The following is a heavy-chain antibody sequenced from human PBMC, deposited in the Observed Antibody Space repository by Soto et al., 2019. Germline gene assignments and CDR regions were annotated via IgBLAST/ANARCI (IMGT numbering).Heavy chain of an antibody. CDR2: IGNDGSNK. CDR1: GFTFSIYG. CDR3: EGDTGDWCDY. Sequence: QVQLVESGGGVVQPGRSLRLSCAASGFTFSIYGMHWVPQAPGKGLEWVAVIGNDGSNKYYADSVKGRFTMSRDNSNNTLYLQTNSLRAEATAVYYCEGDTGDWCDYWGQRTLVTVGS. J-gene: IGHJ4*02. V-gene: IGHV3-33*01. D-gene: IGHD2-8*02.